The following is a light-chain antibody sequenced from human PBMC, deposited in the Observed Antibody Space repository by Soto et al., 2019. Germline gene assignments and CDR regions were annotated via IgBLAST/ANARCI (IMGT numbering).Light chain of an antibody. CDR1: QSVSSSY. V-gene: IGKV3-20*01. Sequence: IVLTQSPGTLSLSPGERATLSCRASQSVSSSYLAWYQQKPGQAPRLLIYGASSRAAGIPDRFSGSGSGTDFTLNISRLEPEDFAVYYCQQYGTSPLTFGGGTKVDIK. CDR2: GAS. J-gene: IGKJ4*01. CDR3: QQYGTSPLT.